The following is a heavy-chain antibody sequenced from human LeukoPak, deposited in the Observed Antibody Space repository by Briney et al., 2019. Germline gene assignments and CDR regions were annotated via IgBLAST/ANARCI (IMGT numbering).Heavy chain of an antibody. CDR1: GFTFSSYW. CDR3: ARYIVVVPAAITESTDNWFDP. J-gene: IGHJ5*02. CDR2: IKQDGSEK. Sequence: GGSLRLSCAASGFTFSSYWMSWVRQAPGKGLEWVANIKQDGSEKYYVDSVKDRFTISRDNAKNSLYLQMNSLRAEDTAVYYCARYIVVVPAAITESTDNWFDPWGQGTLVTVSS. V-gene: IGHV3-7*01. D-gene: IGHD2-2*01.